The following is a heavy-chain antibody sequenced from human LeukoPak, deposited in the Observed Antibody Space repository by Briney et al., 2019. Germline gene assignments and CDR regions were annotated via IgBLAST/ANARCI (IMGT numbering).Heavy chain of an antibody. Sequence: ASVKVSCKASGYTFTSYDINWVRQATGQGLEWVGWMNPNSGNTGYAQKFQGRVTMTRNTSISTAYMELSSLRSEDTAVYYCARYGPLYYYYYYMDVWGKGTTVTVSS. D-gene: IGHD3-10*01. CDR3: ARYGPLYYYYYYMDV. CDR1: GYTFTSYD. J-gene: IGHJ6*03. CDR2: MNPNSGNT. V-gene: IGHV1-8*01.